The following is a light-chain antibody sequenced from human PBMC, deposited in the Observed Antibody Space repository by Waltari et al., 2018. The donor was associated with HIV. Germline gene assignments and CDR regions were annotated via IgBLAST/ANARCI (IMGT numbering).Light chain of an antibody. CDR1: DTDVAIYNY. J-gene: IGLJ3*02. V-gene: IGLV2-14*01. CDR3: SSYVSGGSLL. Sequence: QSALTQPASVSGSLGQSITISCIGTDTDVAIYNYISWYQHPPDRAPRLVVFNTNSRPLGSPFRFSGSKSGKTASLIITGLQADDEGIYYCSSYVSGGSLLFGGGTRVTVL. CDR2: NTN.